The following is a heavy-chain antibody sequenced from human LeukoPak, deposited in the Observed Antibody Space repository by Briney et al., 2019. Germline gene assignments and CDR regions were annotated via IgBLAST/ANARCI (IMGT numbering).Heavy chain of an antibody. CDR2: IIPIFGTA. Sequence: SVKVSCKASGGTFSSYAISWVRQAPGQGLEWMGRIIPIFGTANYAQKFQGRVTITTDESTSTAYMELSSLRSEDTAVYYCARGPRLFSWQHAFDYWGQGTLVTVSS. J-gene: IGHJ4*02. CDR1: GGTFSSYA. V-gene: IGHV1-69*05. CDR3: ARGPRLFSWQHAFDY. D-gene: IGHD6-13*01.